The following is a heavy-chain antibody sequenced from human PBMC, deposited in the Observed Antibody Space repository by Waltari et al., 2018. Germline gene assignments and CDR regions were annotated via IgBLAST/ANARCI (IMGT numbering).Heavy chain of an antibody. CDR1: GDSVNSDSW. D-gene: IGHD3-16*01. CDR2: TFHTGSS. V-gene: IGHV4-4*02. Sequence: QVQLQGSGPRLVKPSETLFLTCAMSGDSVNSDSWWTWVRQRPEESLEVIAETFHTGSSHYNPSLQSRVTILLDKSKNQFSLEMKYVTAADTAVYYCARGGEYVWKVWGQGALVIVSS. J-gene: IGHJ4*02. CDR3: ARGGEYVWKV.